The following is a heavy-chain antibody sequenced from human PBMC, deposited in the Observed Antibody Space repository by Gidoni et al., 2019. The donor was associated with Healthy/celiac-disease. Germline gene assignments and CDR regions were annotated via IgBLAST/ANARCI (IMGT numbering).Heavy chain of an antibody. CDR3: ARVTYYYGSGS. Sequence: QVPPQESGPGLVTPSQTLSLTCTVSGGPISSGSYYWSWNRQPAGKGLEWIGRIYTSGSTNYNPSLKSRVTISVDTSKNQFSLKLSSVTASDTAVYYCARVTYYYGSGSWGQGTLVTVSS. D-gene: IGHD3-10*01. J-gene: IGHJ4*02. CDR1: GGPISSGSYY. CDR2: IYTSGST. V-gene: IGHV4-61*02.